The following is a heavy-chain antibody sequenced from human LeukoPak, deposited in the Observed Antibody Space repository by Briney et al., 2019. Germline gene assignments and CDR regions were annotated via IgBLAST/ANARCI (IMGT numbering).Heavy chain of an antibody. CDR1: GYSISTGYY. Sequence: SETLSLTCTVSGYSISTGYYWDWIRQPPGKGLEWIGYIYYSGSTNYNPSLKSRVTISVDTSKNQFSLKLTSVTAADTAVYYCARGVNSGYFDYCGQGTLVTVSS. CDR2: IYYSGST. J-gene: IGHJ4*02. D-gene: IGHD1-26*01. V-gene: IGHV4-61*01. CDR3: ARGVNSGYFDY.